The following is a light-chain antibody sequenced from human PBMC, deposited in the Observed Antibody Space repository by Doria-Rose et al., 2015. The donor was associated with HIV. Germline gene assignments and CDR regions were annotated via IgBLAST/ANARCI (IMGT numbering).Light chain of an antibody. CDR3: SSYTSGTSFV. CDR1: SSDVGYYKY. CDR2: DVT. Sequence: QSVLTQPASVSGSPGQSITISCTGTSSDVGYYKYVSWYQQYPGKAPKLIISDVTKRPSGVSDRFSGSKSGNMASLTTSGLQAEDEAEYFCSSYTSGTSFVFGGGTKLTV. J-gene: IGLJ2*01. V-gene: IGLV2-14*03.